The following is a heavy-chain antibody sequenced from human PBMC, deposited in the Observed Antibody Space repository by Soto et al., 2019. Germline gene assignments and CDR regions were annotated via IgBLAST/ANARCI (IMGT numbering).Heavy chain of an antibody. CDR2: ISAYNGNT. Sequence: ASVKVSCTASGYTFTSYGISWVRQAPGQGLEWMGWISAYNGNTNYAQKLQGRVTMTTDTSTSTAYMELRSLRSDDTAVYYCGRDGPHVLVPAASATNWFDPWGQGTLVTVSS. CDR3: GRDGPHVLVPAASATNWFDP. D-gene: IGHD2-2*01. CDR1: GYTFTSYG. V-gene: IGHV1-18*01. J-gene: IGHJ5*02.